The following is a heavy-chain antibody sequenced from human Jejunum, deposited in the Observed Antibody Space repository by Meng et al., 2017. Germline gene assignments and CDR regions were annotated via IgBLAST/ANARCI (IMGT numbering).Heavy chain of an antibody. CDR3: ARDTAGFGP. CDR1: GGSISTAGYY. D-gene: IGHD6-13*01. CDR2: IFYSGTT. Sequence: QLRRQESGPGLVKPSETLSLTCAVSGGSISTAGYYWGWIRQSPGKGLEWIGSIFYSGTTYYNPSLKSRVTISIDTSKNQFSLKMNSVTAADTAVYYCARDTAGFGPWGQGTLVTVSS. V-gene: IGHV4-39*07. J-gene: IGHJ5*02.